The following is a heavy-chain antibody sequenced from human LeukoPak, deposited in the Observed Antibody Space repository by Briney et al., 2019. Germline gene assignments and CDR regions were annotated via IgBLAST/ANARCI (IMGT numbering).Heavy chain of an antibody. CDR2: INHSGST. J-gene: IGHJ4*02. V-gene: IGHV4-34*01. CDR1: GGSFSGYY. D-gene: IGHD3-22*01. Sequence: PSETLSLTCAVYGGSFSGYYWSWIRQPPGKGLEWIGEINHSGSTNYNPSLKSRVTISVDTSKNQFSLKLSSVTAADTAVYYCARGTYYYDSSGYYYVRPYFDYWGQGTLVTVSS. CDR3: ARGTYYYDSSGYYYVRPYFDY.